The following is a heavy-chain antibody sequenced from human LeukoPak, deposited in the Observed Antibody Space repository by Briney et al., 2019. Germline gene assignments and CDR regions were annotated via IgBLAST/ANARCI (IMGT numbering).Heavy chain of an antibody. CDR3: ARHDAGIAARPFDN. V-gene: IGHV4-4*09. Sequence: SETLSLTCSVSDGSISTYYWSWIRRPPGKGLEWIAYIHASGPTNYNPSLKSRITISVDTSKNQFSLKLSSVTAADTAVYYCARHDAGIAARPFDNWGQGTLVTVSS. J-gene: IGHJ4*02. CDR2: IHASGPT. D-gene: IGHD6-6*01. CDR1: DGSISTYY.